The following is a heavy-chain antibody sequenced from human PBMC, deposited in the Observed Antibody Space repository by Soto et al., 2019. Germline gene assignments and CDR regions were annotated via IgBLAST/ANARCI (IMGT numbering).Heavy chain of an antibody. J-gene: IGHJ4*02. D-gene: IGHD1-26*01. V-gene: IGHV1-69*06. CDR2: IIPIFGTA. CDR1: GGTFSSYA. Sequence: SVKVSCKASGGTFSSYAIRWVRQAPGQGLEWMGGIIPIFGTANYAPKFLGRVTMTADTSTSTAFLELRSLRSDNTAVYFCARGGIGKSYWTMDYWGQGTVVTVSS. CDR3: ARGGIGKSYWTMDY.